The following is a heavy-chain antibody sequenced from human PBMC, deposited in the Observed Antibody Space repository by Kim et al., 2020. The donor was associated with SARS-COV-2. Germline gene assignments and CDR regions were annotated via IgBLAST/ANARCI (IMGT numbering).Heavy chain of an antibody. J-gene: IGHJ4*02. D-gene: IGHD2-15*01. CDR3: ARGPEGGGSCYFDY. V-gene: IGHV4-39*01. Sequence: NPSLKSRVTRSVDTSKNQFSLKLSSVTAADTAVYYCARGPEGGGSCYFDYWGQGTLVTVSS.